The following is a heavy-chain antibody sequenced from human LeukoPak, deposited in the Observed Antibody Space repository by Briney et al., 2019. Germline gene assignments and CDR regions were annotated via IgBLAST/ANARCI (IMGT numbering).Heavy chain of an antibody. V-gene: IGHV3-53*01. J-gene: IGHJ6*02. Sequence: PGGSLRLSCAASGFTVENNYMSWVRQAPGKGLEWVSIIYSGAGTHYADSVRGRFTISRDNFKNTLYLQMNSLTAEDTAIYYCAKGKSLPHYYYYGMDVWGQGTTVTASS. CDR1: GFTVENNY. CDR3: AKGKSLPHYYYYGMDV. CDR2: IYSGAGT.